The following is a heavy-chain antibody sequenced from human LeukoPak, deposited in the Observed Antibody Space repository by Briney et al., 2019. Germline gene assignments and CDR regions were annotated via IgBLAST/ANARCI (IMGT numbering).Heavy chain of an antibody. CDR2: INPSGGST. V-gene: IGHV1-46*01. CDR3: ARDTFYDSSGREYYFDY. CDR1: GYTFTSYY. D-gene: IGHD3-22*01. J-gene: IGHJ4*02. Sequence: ASVKVSCKASGYTFTSYYMHWVRQAPGQGLEWKGIINPSGGSTSYAQKFQGRVTMTRDTSTSTVYMELSSLRSEDTAVYYCARDTFYDSSGREYYFDYWGQGTLVTVSS.